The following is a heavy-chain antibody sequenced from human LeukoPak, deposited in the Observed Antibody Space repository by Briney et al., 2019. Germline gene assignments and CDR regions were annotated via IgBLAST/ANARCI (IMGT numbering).Heavy chain of an antibody. Sequence: ASVKVSCKASGYTFTGYYMHWVRQAPGQGLEWMGWINPNSGGTNYAQKFQGRVTMTRETSISTAYMELSRLRSDDTAVYYCARDSAPGDTYGLLGIDSWGQGTLVTVSS. CDR3: ARDSAPGDTYGLLGIDS. V-gene: IGHV1-2*02. D-gene: IGHD5-18*01. J-gene: IGHJ4*02. CDR1: GYTFTGYY. CDR2: INPNSGGT.